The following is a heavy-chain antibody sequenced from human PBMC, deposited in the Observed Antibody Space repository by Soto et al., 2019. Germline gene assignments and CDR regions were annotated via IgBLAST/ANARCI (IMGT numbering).Heavy chain of an antibody. CDR1: GFTFDDYG. D-gene: IGHD4-17*01. CDR2: ISWNSGRR. V-gene: IGHV3-9*01. Sequence: PGGSLRLSCAASGFTFDDYGMHWVRQAPGKGLEWVSGISWNSGRRAYVDSVKGRFTISRDNAKNSLYLQMNSLRAEDTALYYCAKDVMTTVVTYGMDVWGQGTPVTVSS. J-gene: IGHJ6*02. CDR3: AKDVMTTVVTYGMDV.